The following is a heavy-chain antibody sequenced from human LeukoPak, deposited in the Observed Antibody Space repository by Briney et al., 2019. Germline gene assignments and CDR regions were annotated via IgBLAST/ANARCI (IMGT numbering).Heavy chain of an antibody. CDR1: GFTFEDYA. CDR3: ARGAGWGDYDPGYMDV. D-gene: IGHD4-17*01. V-gene: IGHV3-9*01. J-gene: IGHJ6*03. CDR2: ISWNSGNI. Sequence: PGGSLRLSCAASGFTFEDYAMHWVRQAPGKGLEWASGISWNSGNIGYADSVKGRFTISRDNAKNSLYLQMNSLRAEDTAVYYCARGAGWGDYDPGYMDVWGKGTTVTVSS.